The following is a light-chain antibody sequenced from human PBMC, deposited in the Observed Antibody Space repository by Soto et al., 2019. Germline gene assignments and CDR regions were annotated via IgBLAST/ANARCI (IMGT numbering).Light chain of an antibody. CDR2: AAS. Sequence: DIQMTQSPSSLSASVGDRVTISCRASQSIRKYVSWYQQKPGTAPKLLIRAASTLQSGVPSRFSGSGSGKDFTLPISSLQIEDFATYFCQQTDSTPPTFGHGT. J-gene: IGKJ1*01. V-gene: IGKV1-39*01. CDR3: QQTDSTPPT. CDR1: QSIRKY.